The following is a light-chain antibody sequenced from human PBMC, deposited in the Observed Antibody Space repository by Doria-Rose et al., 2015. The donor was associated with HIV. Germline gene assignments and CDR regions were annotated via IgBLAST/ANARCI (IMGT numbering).Light chain of an antibody. V-gene: IGKV3-20*01. CDR2: DGS. Sequence: TQSPGTLSLSPGERATLSCRASQSFSSTYLAWYQQKPGQAPSLLIYDGSTRATGIPDRFNASWSGTDFTLTINRLEPEDFALYYCHQYGTSWTFGQGTKVEI. CDR1: QSFSSTY. J-gene: IGKJ1*01. CDR3: HQYGTSWT.